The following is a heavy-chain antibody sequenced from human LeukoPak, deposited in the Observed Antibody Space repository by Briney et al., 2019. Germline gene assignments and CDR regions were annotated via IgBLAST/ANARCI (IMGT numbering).Heavy chain of an antibody. CDR2: IIPIFGTA. J-gene: IGHJ4*02. Sequence: ASVKDSCQASGGTFSRYGISWVRQARGQRLEWMGGIIPIFGTANYAQKFQGRVTITADKSTSTAYMELSSLRSEDTAVYYCAKTPAGMVTLDYWGQGTLVTVSS. V-gene: IGHV1-69*06. D-gene: IGHD4-23*01. CDR3: AKTPAGMVTLDY. CDR1: GGTFSRYG.